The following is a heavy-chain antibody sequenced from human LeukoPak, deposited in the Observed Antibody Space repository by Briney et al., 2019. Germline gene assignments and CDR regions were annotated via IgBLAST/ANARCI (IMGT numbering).Heavy chain of an antibody. CDR3: VKSNSRYQPWTLDI. V-gene: IGHV4-59*01. CDR2: IYYSGST. J-gene: IGHJ3*02. CDR1: GGSISSYY. D-gene: IGHD2-2*01. Sequence: KTSETPSLTCTVSGGSISSYYWSWIRQPPGKGQEWIGYIYYSGSTNYNPSLKSRVTISVDTSKNQFSLRLSSVTAADTAVDYCVKSNSRYQPWTLDIWGRGTMVTVSS.